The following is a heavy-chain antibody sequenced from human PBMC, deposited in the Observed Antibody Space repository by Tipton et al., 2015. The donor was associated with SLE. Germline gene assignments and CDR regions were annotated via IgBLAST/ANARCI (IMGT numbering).Heavy chain of an antibody. CDR3: ARDEYRYDATGYHLLGHFDL. Sequence: TLSLTCIVSGDSISSSSYYWGWIRQPPGKGLEWVGTVYYTGNTFYNPSLKSRVTILVDTSKNQFSLKLSSVTAADTAVYYCARDEYRYDATGYHLLGHFDLWGQGTLVTVSS. CDR2: VYYTGNT. V-gene: IGHV4-39*07. CDR1: GDSISSSSYY. J-gene: IGHJ4*02. D-gene: IGHD3-22*01.